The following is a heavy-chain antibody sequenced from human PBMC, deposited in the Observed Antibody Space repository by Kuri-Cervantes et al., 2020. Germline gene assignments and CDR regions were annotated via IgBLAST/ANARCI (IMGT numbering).Heavy chain of an antibody. V-gene: IGHV1-46*01. CDR1: GYTFTSYY. J-gene: IGHJ4*02. D-gene: IGHD6-19*01. CDR3: AREQTAVAGPFDY. CDR2: LNPSGGST. Sequence: ASVKVSCKASGYTFTSYYMHWLRQAPGQGLEWMGILNPSGGSTSYAQKFQGRVTMTRDTATSTVYMELNSLRSEDTAVYHCAREQTAVAGPFDYWGQGTMVTVSS.